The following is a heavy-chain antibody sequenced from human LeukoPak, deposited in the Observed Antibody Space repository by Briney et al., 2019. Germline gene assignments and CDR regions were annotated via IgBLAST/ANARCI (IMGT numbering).Heavy chain of an antibody. Sequence: QPGGSLRLSCAASGFTFDDYTMHWVRQAPGKGLEWVSLISWDGGSTYYADSVKGRFTISRDNAKNSLYLQMNSLRAEDMALYYCAKGGQQLVWEGYFDYWGQGTLVTVSS. D-gene: IGHD6-13*01. CDR2: ISWDGGST. J-gene: IGHJ4*02. CDR3: AKGGQQLVWEGYFDY. V-gene: IGHV3-43*01. CDR1: GFTFDDYT.